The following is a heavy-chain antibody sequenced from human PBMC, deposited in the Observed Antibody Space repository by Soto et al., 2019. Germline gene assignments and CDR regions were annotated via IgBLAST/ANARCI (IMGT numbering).Heavy chain of an antibody. V-gene: IGHV5-51*01. D-gene: IGHD2-2*01. J-gene: IGHJ6*04. Sequence: GESLKISCKGSGYSFTSYWIGWVRQMPGKGLEWMGIIYPGDSDTRYSPSFQGQVTISADKSISTAYLQWSSLKASDTAMYYCARIPAAIVDYYYYYGMEVWGKGTTVTVSA. CDR1: GYSFTSYW. CDR3: ARIPAAIVDYYYYYGMEV. CDR2: IYPGDSDT.